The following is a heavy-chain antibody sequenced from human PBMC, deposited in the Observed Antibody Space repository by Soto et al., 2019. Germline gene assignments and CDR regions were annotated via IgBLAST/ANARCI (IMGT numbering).Heavy chain of an antibody. CDR3: ARDYVQRRDGYTRGAAYSWFDP. CDR2: ITNSGST. J-gene: IGHJ5*02. Sequence: QVQLQESGPGLVKPSETLSLTCTVSGGSINSYYWSWIRQPPGRGLEWIGFITNSGSTNYNPSLKSRVIISVDTSKNQFSLNLTSVTPADTAVYYCARDYVQRRDGYTRGAAYSWFDPWGQGTLVTVSS. CDR1: GGSINSYY. D-gene: IGHD1-1*01. V-gene: IGHV4-59*01.